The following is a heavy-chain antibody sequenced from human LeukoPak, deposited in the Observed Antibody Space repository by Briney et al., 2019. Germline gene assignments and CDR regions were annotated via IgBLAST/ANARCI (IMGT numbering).Heavy chain of an antibody. Sequence: GGSLRLSCAASGFTFSSYEMNWVCQAPGQGLEWVSVIYSGGSTYYADSVNGRFTISRDNSKTTLYLQMNSLRAEDTAVYYCARDPAYYYGSDIWGQGTMVTVSS. V-gene: IGHV3-66*01. CDR3: ARDPAYYYGSDI. CDR2: IYSGGST. J-gene: IGHJ3*02. D-gene: IGHD3-10*01. CDR1: GFTFSSYE.